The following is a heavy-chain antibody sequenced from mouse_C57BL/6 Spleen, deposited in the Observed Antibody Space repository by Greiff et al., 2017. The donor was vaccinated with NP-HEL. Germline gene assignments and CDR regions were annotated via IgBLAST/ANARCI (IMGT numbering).Heavy chain of an antibody. Sequence: EVNLVESGGDLVKPGGSLKLSCAASGFTFSSYGMSWVRQTPDKRLEWVATISSGGSYTYYPDSVKGRFTLSRDNAKNTLYLQKSSLESADTAMYYCARQIITTVVSTDWYFDVWGTGTTVTVSS. CDR1: GFTFSSYG. D-gene: IGHD1-1*01. J-gene: IGHJ1*03. V-gene: IGHV5-6*01. CDR3: ARQIITTVVSTDWYFDV. CDR2: ISSGGSYT.